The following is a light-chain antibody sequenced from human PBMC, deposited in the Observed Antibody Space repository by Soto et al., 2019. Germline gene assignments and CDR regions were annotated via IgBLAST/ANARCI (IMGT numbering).Light chain of an antibody. J-gene: IGKJ1*01. CDR2: ATC. Sequence: EIVLTQSPGTLSLSPGERATLSCRASQSVSSSYLAWFQQKPGQAPRLLIYATCSRATDIPDRFSGSGSGTDFTLTISRLEPEDFAVYYCHQYVSSPRTFGQGTKVDIK. CDR1: QSVSSSY. CDR3: HQYVSSPRT. V-gene: IGKV3-20*01.